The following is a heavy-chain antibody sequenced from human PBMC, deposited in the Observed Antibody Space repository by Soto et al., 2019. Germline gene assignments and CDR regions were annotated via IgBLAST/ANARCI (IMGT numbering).Heavy chain of an antibody. V-gene: IGHV4-59*01. D-gene: IGHD5-18*01. CDR1: GGSIRSYD. J-gene: IGHJ4*02. Sequence: XEALPLHGTDSGGSIRSYDWTWIRQPPGKGLEWLGYIFYSGSTFYNPSLKSRVTISIHTSKSQFSLQLTSVTAADTAVYYCARGAADTAMVDSWGQGTLVTVSS. CDR2: IFYSGST. CDR3: ARGAADTAMVDS.